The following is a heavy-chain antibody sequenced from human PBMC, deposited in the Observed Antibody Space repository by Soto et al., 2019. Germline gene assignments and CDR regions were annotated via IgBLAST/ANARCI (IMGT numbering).Heavy chain of an antibody. D-gene: IGHD3-9*01. CDR1: GFTFSSYA. V-gene: IGHV3-23*01. CDR3: AKVYDILTGYYGRGAFDI. Sequence: EVQLLESGGGLVQPGGSLRLSCAASGFTFSSYAMSWVRQAPGKGLEWVSAISGSGGSTYYADSVKGRFTISRDNSKNTLYLQMNSLRAEDTAVYYCAKVYDILTGYYGRGAFDIWGQGTMVTVSS. CDR2: ISGSGGST. J-gene: IGHJ3*02.